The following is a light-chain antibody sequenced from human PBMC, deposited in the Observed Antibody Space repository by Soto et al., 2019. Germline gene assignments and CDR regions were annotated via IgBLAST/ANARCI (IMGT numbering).Light chain of an antibody. Sequence: QSALTQPASVSGSPGQSITISCTGTSSDFGGYNHVSWYQQHPGKAPQLMIYGVTNRPSGVSNRFSGSKSGNTASLAIAGLQAEDEADYYCSSYTSRSTLVVGEGTKLAVL. CDR1: SSDFGGYNH. J-gene: IGLJ2*01. V-gene: IGLV2-14*01. CDR2: GVT. CDR3: SSYTSRSTLV.